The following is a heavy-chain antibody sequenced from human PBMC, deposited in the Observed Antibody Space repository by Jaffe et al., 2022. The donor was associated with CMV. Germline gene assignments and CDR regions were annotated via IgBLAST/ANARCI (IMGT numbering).Heavy chain of an antibody. J-gene: IGHJ4*02. CDR3: AKGPSFGASQVADY. V-gene: IGHV3-23*01. D-gene: IGHD3-10*01. CDR2: ISGSGNGRQ. Sequence: EVQLLESGGGLVQPGESLRLSCVASGFSFNNYAMNWLRQAPGKGLEWVSVISGSGNGRQFYADSVKGRFTISRDNSRTTLYLDMNSLRVEDTAIYYCAKGPSFGASQVADYWGQGTLVTVSS. CDR1: GFSFNNYA.